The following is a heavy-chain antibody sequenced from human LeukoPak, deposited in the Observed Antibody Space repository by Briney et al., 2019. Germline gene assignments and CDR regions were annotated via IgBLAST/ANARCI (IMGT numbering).Heavy chain of an antibody. D-gene: IGHD1-26*01. V-gene: IGHV4-61*10. CDR1: GGSISSGSYY. CDR2: IYYSGST. Sequence: SETLSLTCTVSGGSISSGSYYWSWIRQPAGKGLEWIGRIYYSGSTNYNPSLKSRVTISVDTSKNQFSLKLSSVTAADTAVYYCARTSVGATFFRFDPWGQGTLVTVSS. CDR3: ARTSVGATFFRFDP. J-gene: IGHJ5*02.